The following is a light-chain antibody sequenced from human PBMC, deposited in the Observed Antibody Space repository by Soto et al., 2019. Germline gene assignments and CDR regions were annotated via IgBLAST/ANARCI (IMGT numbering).Light chain of an antibody. CDR3: QQYGTSPRT. V-gene: IGKV3-20*01. CDR1: QSVSYTY. CDR2: GAS. J-gene: IGKJ2*01. Sequence: ETVLTQSPGTLSLSPGESATLSCRASQSVSYTYLAWYQQKPGQAPRLLIYGASSRATGIPDRFSGSGSGTVFTLTISRLEPEDFAVYYCQQYGTSPRTFGQGTKLEIK.